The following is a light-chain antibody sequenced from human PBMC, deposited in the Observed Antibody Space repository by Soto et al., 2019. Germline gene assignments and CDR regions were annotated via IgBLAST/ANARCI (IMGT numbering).Light chain of an antibody. J-gene: IGKJ1*01. CDR3: QQYDSSPRP. V-gene: IGKV3-20*01. Sequence: EIVLTQSPGTLSLSPGERATLSCRASQSFTSRSLAWYQQKPGLAPRLLISGTSNRAAGIPDRFSGSGSGTDFTLTISRLEPEDFAVYYCQQYDSSPRPFGQGTKVAIK. CDR1: QSFTSRS. CDR2: GTS.